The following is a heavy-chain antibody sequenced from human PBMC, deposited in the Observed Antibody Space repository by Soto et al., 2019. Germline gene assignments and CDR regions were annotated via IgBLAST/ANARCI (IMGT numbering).Heavy chain of an antibody. J-gene: IGHJ6*02. CDR3: AKESRVTWIVVVPNVMDV. Sequence: PGGSLRLSCAASGFTFSSYAMSWVRQAPGKGLEWVSAISGSGGSTYYADAVKGRFTISGDNAKNTLYLQMNSLRAEDTAVYYCAKESRVTWIVVVPNVMDVSAQRATVTVSS. V-gene: IGHV3-23*01. D-gene: IGHD3-22*01. CDR2: ISGSGGST. CDR1: GFTFSSYA.